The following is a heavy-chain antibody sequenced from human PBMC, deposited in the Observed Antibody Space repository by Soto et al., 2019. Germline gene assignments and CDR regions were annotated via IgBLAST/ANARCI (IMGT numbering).Heavy chain of an antibody. V-gene: IGHV1-3*05. CDR3: GSEVAYYDFWSGYSVWCGYYCYGMDV. Sequence: QVQLVQSGAEEKKPGASVKVSCKGSGYTFTSYAMHWVRQAPGQRLEWMGWISAGNGNTKYSQKFQGRVTITRDTAASTEYMEMISRRSEETAVYYCGSEVAYYDFWSGYSVWCGYYCYGMDVWGQGTTVTVSS. CDR2: ISAGNGNT. CDR1: GYTFTSYA. D-gene: IGHD3-3*01. J-gene: IGHJ6*02.